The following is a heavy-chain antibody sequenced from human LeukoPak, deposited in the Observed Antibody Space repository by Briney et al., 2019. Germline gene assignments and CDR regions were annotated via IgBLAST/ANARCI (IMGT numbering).Heavy chain of an antibody. D-gene: IGHD6-25*01. CDR3: ARHHSSGRSRRGGIFDF. CDR1: GYTFTTYW. V-gene: IGHV5-51*01. J-gene: IGHJ4*02. Sequence: GESLKISCKGSGYTFTTYWIAWVRQMPGEGLQWLGIIYPGDSDTRYSPSFQGQVTISVDKSINTAYLQWSSLKASDTAMYYCARHHSSGRSRRGGIFDFWGQGTLVTVSS. CDR2: IYPGDSDT.